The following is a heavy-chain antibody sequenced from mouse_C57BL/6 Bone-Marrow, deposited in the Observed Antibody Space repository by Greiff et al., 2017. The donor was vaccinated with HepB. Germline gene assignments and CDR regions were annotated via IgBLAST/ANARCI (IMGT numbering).Heavy chain of an antibody. CDR3: TGYYGSSSAWFAY. CDR1: GFNIKDDY. Sequence: EVKLVESGAELVRPGASVKLSCTASGFNIKDDYMHWVKQRPEQGLEWIGWIDPENGDTEYASKFQGKATITADTSSNTAYLQLSSLTSEDTAVYYCTGYYGSSSAWFAYWGQGTLVTVSA. CDR2: IDPENGDT. D-gene: IGHD1-1*01. V-gene: IGHV14-4*01. J-gene: IGHJ3*01.